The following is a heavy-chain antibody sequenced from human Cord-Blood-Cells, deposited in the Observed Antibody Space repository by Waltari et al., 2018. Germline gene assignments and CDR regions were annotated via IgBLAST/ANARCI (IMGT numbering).Heavy chain of an antibody. CDR1: GFTFSSYA. D-gene: IGHD3-10*01. CDR2: ISNDGSNK. J-gene: IGHJ4*02. CDR3: ARENPNGAGSYFDY. V-gene: IGHV3-30-3*01. Sequence: QVQLVESGGGVVQPGRSLRLSCAASGFTFSSYAMHWVRPAPGTGLEWVAVISNDGSNKYYADAVKGRFTSSRDNSKNTLYLQMNSLRAEDTAVYYCARENPNGAGSYFDYWGQGTLVTVSS.